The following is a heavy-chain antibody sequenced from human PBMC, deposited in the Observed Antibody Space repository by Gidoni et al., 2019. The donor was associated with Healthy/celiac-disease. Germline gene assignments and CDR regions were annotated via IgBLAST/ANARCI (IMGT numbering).Heavy chain of an antibody. CDR1: GFTFSSYG. J-gene: IGHJ6*03. CDR2: LWYDGSNK. V-gene: IGHV3-33*01. CDR3: AREGVTIFGVGTPDDYYYYYMDV. Sequence: QVQLVESGGGVVQPGRSLRLSCAASGFTFSSYGMHWVRPAPGKGLEWVAVLWYDGSNKYYADSVKGRFTISRDNSKNTLYLQMNSLRAEDTAVYYCAREGVTIFGVGTPDDYYYYYMDVWGKGTTVTVSS. D-gene: IGHD3-3*01.